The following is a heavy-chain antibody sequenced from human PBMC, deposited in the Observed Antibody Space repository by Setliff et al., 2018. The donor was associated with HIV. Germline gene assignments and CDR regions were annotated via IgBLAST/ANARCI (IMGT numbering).Heavy chain of an antibody. CDR2: IHTRGST. J-gene: IGHJ6*02. Sequence: SETLSLTCTVSGGSISSHYWSWIRQPAGKGLEWIGRIHTRGSTDYNPSLKSRVTISVDTSKNLFSLKVNSVTAADTAVYYCARHDITLVRGLVWGQGTTVTVSS. CDR3: ARHDITLVRGLV. CDR1: GGSISSHY. V-gene: IGHV4-4*07. D-gene: IGHD3-10*01.